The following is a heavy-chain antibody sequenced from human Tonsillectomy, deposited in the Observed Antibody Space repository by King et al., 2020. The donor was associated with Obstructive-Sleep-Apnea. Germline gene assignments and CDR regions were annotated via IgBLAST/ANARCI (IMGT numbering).Heavy chain of an antibody. CDR2: ISPNSGAT. Sequence: QLVQSGAEVKKPGASVKVSCKASGYTFSGYYIHWVRQAPGQGLEWMGWISPNSGATQYAQKFQDRVTMTRDTSISTAYMDLRRLRSDDTAIYYFARDMSAYDSTSPAYWGQGALVTVSS. V-gene: IGHV1-2*02. CDR1: GYTFSGYY. D-gene: IGHD3-10*01. J-gene: IGHJ4*02. CDR3: ARDMSAYDSTSPAY.